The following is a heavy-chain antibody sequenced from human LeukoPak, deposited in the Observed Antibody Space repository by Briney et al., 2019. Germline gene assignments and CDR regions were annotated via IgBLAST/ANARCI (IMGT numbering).Heavy chain of an antibody. V-gene: IGHV4-34*01. Sequence: PSETLSLTCAVYGGSFSGYYWSWIRQPPGKGLEWIGEINHSGSTNYNPSLKSRVTISVDTSKNQSSLKLSSVTAADTAVYYCARAGGDFWSGYRYYFDYWGQGTLVTVSS. D-gene: IGHD3-3*01. CDR3: ARAGGDFWSGYRYYFDY. J-gene: IGHJ4*02. CDR2: INHSGST. CDR1: GGSFSGYY.